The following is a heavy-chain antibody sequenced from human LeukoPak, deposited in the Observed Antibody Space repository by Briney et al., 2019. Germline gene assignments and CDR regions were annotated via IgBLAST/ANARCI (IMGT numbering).Heavy chain of an antibody. CDR2: ISCSGSAI. D-gene: IGHD2-15*01. Sequence: PRGSLRLSCAASGFPLSSYSINWVRQAPGKGLEWVSYISCSGSAIYYVDSVKGRFTVSRDNAKNSLFLQMNSPRAEDTAVYYCVRVKGSYFDYWGQGALVTV. V-gene: IGHV3-48*01. CDR1: GFPLSSYS. CDR3: VRVKGSYFDY. J-gene: IGHJ4*02.